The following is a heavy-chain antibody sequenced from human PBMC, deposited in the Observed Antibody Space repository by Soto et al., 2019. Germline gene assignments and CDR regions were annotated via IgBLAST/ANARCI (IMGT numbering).Heavy chain of an antibody. J-gene: IGHJ4*02. CDR2: INHSGST. CDR1: GGSFSGYY. CDR3: ARDNYGDFSSGPGGVIDY. Sequence: PSETLSLTCAVYGGSFSGYYWSWIRQPPGKGLEWIGEINHSGSTDYNPSLKSRFTISVDTSKNQFSLKLSSLTAADTALYYCARDNYGDFSSGPGGVIDYWGQGTLVTVSS. D-gene: IGHD4-17*01. V-gene: IGHV4-34*09.